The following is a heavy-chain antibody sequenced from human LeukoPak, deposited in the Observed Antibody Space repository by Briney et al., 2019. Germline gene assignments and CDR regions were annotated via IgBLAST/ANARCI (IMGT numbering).Heavy chain of an antibody. CDR2: IYYSGST. CDR3: AGGSIAARVGAFDI. CDR1: GYSISSGYY. J-gene: IGHJ3*02. D-gene: IGHD6-6*01. Sequence: SETLSLTCTVSGYSISSGYYWSWIRQPPGKGLEWIGYIYYSGSTNYNPSLKSRVTISVDTSKNQFSLKLSSVTAADTAVYYCAGGSIAARVGAFDIWGQGTMVTVSS. V-gene: IGHV4-61*01.